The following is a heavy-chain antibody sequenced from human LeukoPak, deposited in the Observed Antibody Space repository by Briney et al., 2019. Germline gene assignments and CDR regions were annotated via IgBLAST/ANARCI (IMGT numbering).Heavy chain of an antibody. CDR3: ARDHASSPAARLDY. CDR1: GYTFTYYA. V-gene: IGHV1-18*01. D-gene: IGHD6-6*01. CDR2: ISAYNGNK. Sequence: ASVKVSCKASGYTFTYYAISWVRQAPGQGLEWMGWISAYNGNKNYAQKLQGRFTMTTYTSTRTAYMELRSLRSDDTAMYYCARDHASSPAARLDYWGQGTLVTVSS. J-gene: IGHJ4*02.